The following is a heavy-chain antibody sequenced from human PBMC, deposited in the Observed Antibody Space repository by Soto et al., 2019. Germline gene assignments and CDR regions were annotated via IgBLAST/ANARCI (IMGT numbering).Heavy chain of an antibody. Sequence: QLQLQESGPGLVKPSETLSLTCTVSGGSISSSSYYWGWIRQPPGKGLEWIGSIYYSGSTYYNPSLRSRVTISVDTSKNQFSLKLSSVTAADTAVYYCARQRAVAGQGNWFDPWGQGTLVTVSS. CDR2: IYYSGST. V-gene: IGHV4-39*01. CDR1: GGSISSSSYY. CDR3: ARQRAVAGQGNWFDP. D-gene: IGHD6-19*01. J-gene: IGHJ5*02.